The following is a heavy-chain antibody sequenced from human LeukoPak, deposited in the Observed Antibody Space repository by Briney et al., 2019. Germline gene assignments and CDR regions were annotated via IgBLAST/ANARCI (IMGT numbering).Heavy chain of an antibody. J-gene: IGHJ3*02. D-gene: IGHD6-13*01. V-gene: IGHV4-59*01. CDR3: ARDPAAGNAAFDI. Sequence: SETLSLTCTVSGGSISSYYWSWIRQPPGKGLEWIGYIYYSGSTNYNPSLKSRVTISVDTSKNQFSLKLSSVTAADTAVYYCARDPAAGNAAFDIWGQGTMVTVSS. CDR2: IYYSGST. CDR1: GGSISSYY.